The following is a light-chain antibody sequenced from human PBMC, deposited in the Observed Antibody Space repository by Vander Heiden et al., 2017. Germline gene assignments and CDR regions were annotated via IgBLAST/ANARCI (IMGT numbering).Light chain of an antibody. CDR3: QQYNSYWT. J-gene: IGKJ1*01. CDR2: KAS. CDR1: QSISSW. V-gene: IGKV1-5*03. Sequence: DIQMTQSPSTLSASVGDRVTITCRVSQSISSWLAWYQQKPGKAPKLLIYKASSLESGVPSRFSGSGSGTEFTLTISSLQPDDFATYYCQQYNSYWTFGQWTKVEIK.